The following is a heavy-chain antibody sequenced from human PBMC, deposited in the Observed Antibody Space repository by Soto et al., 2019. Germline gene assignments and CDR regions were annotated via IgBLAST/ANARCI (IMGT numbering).Heavy chain of an antibody. D-gene: IGHD2-8*02. Sequence: PSETLSLTCTVSGDSMSSSNWWNWVRQPPGKGLEWIGEAHHSGRTNYNPSLKSRVTISVDRSQNHFSLKLSSVTAADTAVYYCARDKITGLFDYWGQGTLVTVSS. V-gene: IGHV4-4*02. CDR1: GDSMSSSNW. J-gene: IGHJ4*02. CDR2: AHHSGRT. CDR3: ARDKITGLFDY.